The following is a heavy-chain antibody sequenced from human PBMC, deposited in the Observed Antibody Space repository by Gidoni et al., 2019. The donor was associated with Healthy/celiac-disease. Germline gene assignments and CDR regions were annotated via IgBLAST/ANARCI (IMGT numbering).Heavy chain of an antibody. CDR3: ARIRRTVAGPLYFDY. CDR1: GFSLSTSGMC. CDR2: IDWDDDK. V-gene: IGHV2-70*01. Sequence: QVTLRESGPALVKPTQTLTLTCTFSGFSLSTSGMCVSWIRQPPGKALEWLALIDWDDDKYYSTSLKTRLTISKDTSKNQVVLTMTNMDPVDTATYYCARIRRTVAGPLYFDYWGQGTLVTVSS. D-gene: IGHD6-19*01. J-gene: IGHJ4*02.